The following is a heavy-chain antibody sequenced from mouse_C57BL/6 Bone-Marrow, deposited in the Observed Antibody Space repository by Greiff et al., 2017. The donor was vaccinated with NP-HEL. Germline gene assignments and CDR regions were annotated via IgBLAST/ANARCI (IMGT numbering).Heavy chain of an antibody. CDR1: GYAFSSSW. CDR2: IYPGDGDT. J-gene: IGHJ3*01. V-gene: IGHV1-82*01. CDR3: VIYYDYDGDAY. D-gene: IGHD2-4*01. Sequence: QVQLKESGPELVKPGASVKISCKASGYAFSSSWMNWVKQRPGKGLEWIGRIYPGDGDTNYNGKFKGKATLTADKSSSTAYMQLSSLTSEDSAVYFCVIYYDYDGDAYWGQGTLVTVSA.